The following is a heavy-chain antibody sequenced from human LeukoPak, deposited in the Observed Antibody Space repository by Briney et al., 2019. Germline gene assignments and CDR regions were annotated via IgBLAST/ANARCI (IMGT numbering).Heavy chain of an antibody. CDR1: GYSISSHYY. D-gene: IGHD2-2*01. Sequence: PSETLSLTCTVSGYSISSHYYWGWIRQPPGKGLEWIGSMSHSGSTYYSPSLRSRVTISVDTSKNQFSLKLSSVTAADTAVYYCARGRRRGSTNYFDYWGQGTLVTVSS. V-gene: IGHV4-38-2*02. CDR2: MSHSGST. CDR3: ARGRRRGSTNYFDY. J-gene: IGHJ4*02.